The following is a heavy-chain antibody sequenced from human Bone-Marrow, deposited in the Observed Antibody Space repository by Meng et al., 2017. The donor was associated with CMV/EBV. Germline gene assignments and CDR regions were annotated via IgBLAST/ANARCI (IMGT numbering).Heavy chain of an antibody. CDR2: INQDGGDK. CDR1: GFTFSNYW. J-gene: IGHJ5*02. D-gene: IGHD3-10*01. V-gene: IGHV3-7*01. Sequence: GGSLRLSCAASGFTFSNYWMSWIRQAPGKGPEWVANINQDGGDKYFVASVKGRFSISRDNSKNSLYLQMSSLTAEDTAVYYCARDRGLHGWFDPWGQGTLVTVSS. CDR3: ARDRGLHGWFDP.